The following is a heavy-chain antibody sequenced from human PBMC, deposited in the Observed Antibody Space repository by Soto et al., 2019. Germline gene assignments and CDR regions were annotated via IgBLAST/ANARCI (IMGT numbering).Heavy chain of an antibody. V-gene: IGHV3-72*01. D-gene: IGHD2-15*01. CDR3: ARVIVVVAGTTHHYYFDY. J-gene: IGHJ4*02. Sequence: GGSLRLSCACSGFTFSDHYMDWVRQAPGKGLEWVGRSRNKTKGYTTEYAASVKGRFTMSRDESKSSLYLQMNSLKIEDTAVYYCARVIVVVAGTTHHYYFDYWGQGTLVTVSS. CDR1: GFTFSDHY. CDR2: SRNKTKGYTT.